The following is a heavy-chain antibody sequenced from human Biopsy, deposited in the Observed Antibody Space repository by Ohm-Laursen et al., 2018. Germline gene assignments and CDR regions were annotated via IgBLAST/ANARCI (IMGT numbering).Heavy chain of an antibody. CDR3: ARGTGRYYVYGAFDI. CDR1: GDSINNYY. V-gene: IGHV4-4*07. D-gene: IGHD1-26*01. Sequence: SDTLSLTCTVSGDSINNYYWSWIRQPAGKGLGWIGRIYTSGSPSYNLSLESRVTMSVDTSKNQFSLNLRSVTAADTAVYYCARGTGRYYVYGAFDIWGQGTVVTVSS. J-gene: IGHJ3*02. CDR2: IYTSGSP.